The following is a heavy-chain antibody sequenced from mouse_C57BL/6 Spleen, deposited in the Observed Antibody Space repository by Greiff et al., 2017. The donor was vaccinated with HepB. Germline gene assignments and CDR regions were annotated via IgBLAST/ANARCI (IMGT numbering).Heavy chain of an antibody. Sequence: EDQLQQSGPELVKPGASVKIPCKASGYTFTDYNMDWVKQSHGKSLEWIGDINPNNGGTIYNQKFKGKATLTVDKSSSTAYMELRSLTSEDTAVYYCAAAQATSAMDYWGQGTSVTVSS. V-gene: IGHV1-18*01. CDR1: GYTFTDYN. D-gene: IGHD3-2*02. J-gene: IGHJ4*01. CDR2: INPNNGGT. CDR3: AAAQATSAMDY.